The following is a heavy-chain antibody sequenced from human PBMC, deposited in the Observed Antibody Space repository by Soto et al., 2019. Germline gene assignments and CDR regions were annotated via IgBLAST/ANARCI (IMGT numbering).Heavy chain of an antibody. CDR1: GGTFNNYA. J-gene: IGHJ4*02. D-gene: IGHD5-12*01. V-gene: IGHV1-69*01. Sequence: QVQLVQSGAEVKRPGSSVKVSCKASGGTFNNYALSWVRQAPGQGLEWMGGIIPIFNSANYAQKFQGRVTITADDSTSTAYMELRSLRPDDTAVYYCAREVTVASYSFDVWGPGTLVTVAS. CDR3: AREVTVASYSFDV. CDR2: IIPIFNSA.